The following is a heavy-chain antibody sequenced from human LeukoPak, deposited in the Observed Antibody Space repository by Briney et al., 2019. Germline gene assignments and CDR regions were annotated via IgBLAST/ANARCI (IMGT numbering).Heavy chain of an antibody. Sequence: GGSLRLFCAASGFTFSSYSMNWVRQAPGKGLEWVSSISSSSSYIYYADSVKGRFTISRDNSKNTLYLQMNSLRAEDTAVYYCAKVGDGDYVFDYWGQGTLVTVSS. CDR2: ISSSSSYI. CDR3: AKVGDGDYVFDY. CDR1: GFTFSSYS. V-gene: IGHV3-21*04. J-gene: IGHJ4*02. D-gene: IGHD4-17*01.